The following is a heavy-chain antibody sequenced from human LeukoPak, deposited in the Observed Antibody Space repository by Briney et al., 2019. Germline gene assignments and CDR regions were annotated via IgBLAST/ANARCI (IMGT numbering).Heavy chain of an antibody. CDR1: GGSVSSGSYY. J-gene: IGHJ4*02. CDR2: IYYSGST. D-gene: IGHD6-19*01. CDR3: ARVGGYSSGFNFDY. V-gene: IGHV4-61*01. Sequence: SETLSLTCTVSGGSVSSGSYYGSWIRQPPGKGLEWIGYIYYSGSTNYNPSLKSRVTISVDTSKNQFSLKLSSVTAADTAVYYCARVGGYSSGFNFDYWGQGTLVTVSS.